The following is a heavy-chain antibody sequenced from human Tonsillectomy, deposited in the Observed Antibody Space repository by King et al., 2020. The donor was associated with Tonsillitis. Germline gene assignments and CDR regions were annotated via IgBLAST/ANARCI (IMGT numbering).Heavy chain of an antibody. CDR2: INPSGGST. V-gene: IGHV1-46*03. CDR3: ATTRQSLGGGLEFDY. J-gene: IGHJ4*02. CDR1: GYTFTSYY. D-gene: IGHD3-16*01. Sequence: VQLVESGAEVKKPGASVKVSCKASGYTFTSYYMHWVRQAPGQGLEWMGIINPSGGSTSYAQKFQGRVTMTRDTSTSTVYMELSSLRSEDTAVYYCATTRQSLGGGLEFDYWGQGTLVTVSS.